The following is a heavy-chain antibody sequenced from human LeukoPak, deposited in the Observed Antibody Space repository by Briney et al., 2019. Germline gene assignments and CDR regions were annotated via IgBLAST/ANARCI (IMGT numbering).Heavy chain of an antibody. CDR1: GFTFSSYG. CDR3: ASQLGDASDI. J-gene: IGHJ3*02. Sequence: GGSLRLSCAASGFTFSSYGMHWVRQAPGKGLEWVAVISYDGSNKYYADSVKGRFTISRDNSKNTLYLQMNSLRAEDTAVYYCASQLGDASDIWGQGTMVTVSS. V-gene: IGHV3-30*03. CDR2: ISYDGSNK. D-gene: IGHD6-13*01.